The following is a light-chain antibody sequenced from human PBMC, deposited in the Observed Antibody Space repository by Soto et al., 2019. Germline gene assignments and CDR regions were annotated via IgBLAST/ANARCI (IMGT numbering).Light chain of an antibody. CDR1: QSVSSNY. CDR3: QQYGSSPTT. V-gene: IGKV3-20*01. CDR2: GAS. J-gene: IGKJ1*01. Sequence: EIVLTQSPGTLSLSPGERATLSCRASQSVSSNYLAWYRRKPGQAPSLLIYGASTRATGIPGRFSGSGSGTDFTLTITRLEPEDFAVYYCQQYGSSPTTLGQGTKV.